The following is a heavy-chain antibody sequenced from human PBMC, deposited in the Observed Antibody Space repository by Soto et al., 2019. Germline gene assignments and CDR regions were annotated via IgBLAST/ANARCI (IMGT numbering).Heavy chain of an antibody. CDR1: GGTFSSYT. J-gene: IGHJ4*01. Sequence: QVQLVQSGAEVKKPGSSVKVSCKASGGTFSSYTVSWVRQAPGQGLEWMGRIVPILGVPNYAQRFQGRVTITADKGTNTACMELSSLRSEYTAVYYCASYRYAYGSGTTIDYWGHGTLVTVSS. D-gene: IGHD3-10*01. CDR2: IVPILGVP. V-gene: IGHV1-69*02. CDR3: ASYRYAYGSGTTIDY.